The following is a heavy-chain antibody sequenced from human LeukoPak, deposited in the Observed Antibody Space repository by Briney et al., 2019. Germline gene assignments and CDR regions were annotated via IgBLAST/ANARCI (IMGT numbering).Heavy chain of an antibody. Sequence: VSVKVSCKASGGTFSSYAISWVRQAPGQGLEWMGWISAYNGNTNYAQKLQGRVTMTTDTSTSTAYMELRSLRSDDTAVYYCARDGSSLIFFYDSSGYYYGIDYWGQGTLVTVSS. CDR2: ISAYNGNT. CDR1: GGTFSSYA. V-gene: IGHV1-18*01. D-gene: IGHD3-22*01. J-gene: IGHJ4*02. CDR3: ARDGSSLIFFYDSSGYYYGIDY.